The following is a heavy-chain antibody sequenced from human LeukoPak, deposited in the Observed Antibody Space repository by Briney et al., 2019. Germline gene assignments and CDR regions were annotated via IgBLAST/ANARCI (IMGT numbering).Heavy chain of an antibody. CDR2: ITLSGGST. Sequence: GGSLRLSCAASGFTFSYYDMSWVRQAPGKGLEWVASITLSGGSTFYADSVKGRFTISRDNSKNTLYLRMNSLSAEDTAVYYCAKRGNPAVGHHYLDVWGKGTTVSVSS. D-gene: IGHD2-2*01. V-gene: IGHV3-23*01. J-gene: IGHJ6*03. CDR3: AKRGNPAVGHHYLDV. CDR1: GFTFSYYD.